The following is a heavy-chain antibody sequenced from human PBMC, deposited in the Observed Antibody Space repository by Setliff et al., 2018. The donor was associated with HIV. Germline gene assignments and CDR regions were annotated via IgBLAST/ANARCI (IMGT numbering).Heavy chain of an antibody. Sequence: ASVKVSCKASGYTFTNYYMHWVRQAPGQGLEWMGWINPNSGGTNYAQKFQGRVSMTRNTSISTAYMELSSLRSEDTAVYYCARVGSYWTQFDYWGQGTLVTVSS. V-gene: IGHV1-2*02. J-gene: IGHJ4*01. CDR1: GYTFTNYY. D-gene: IGHD2-15*01. CDR2: INPNSGGT. CDR3: ARVGSYWTQFDY.